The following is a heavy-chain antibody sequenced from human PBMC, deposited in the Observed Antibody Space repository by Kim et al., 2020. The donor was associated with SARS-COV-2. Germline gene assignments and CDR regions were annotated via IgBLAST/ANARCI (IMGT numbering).Heavy chain of an antibody. V-gene: IGHV4-59*08. CDR3: GRNGVYLDV. CDR1: GASINNNY. CDR2: IHSTGTT. D-gene: IGHD2-8*01. Sequence: SETLSLTCTVSGASINNNYWTWIRQSPEKGLEWIGYIHSTGTTEYNPSLEGRVTLSIDTSRNQFSLTLRSVTAAETAMYFCGRNGVYLDVWGKGTTVTVSS. J-gene: IGHJ6*03.